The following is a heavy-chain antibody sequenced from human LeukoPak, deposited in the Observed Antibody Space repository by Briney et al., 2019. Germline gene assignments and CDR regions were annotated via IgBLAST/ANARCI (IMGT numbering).Heavy chain of an antibody. CDR3: VRDWDHFDFDS. CDR1: GFTFGNYW. Sequence: PGGSLRLSCAASGFTFGNYWMHWVRQAPGEGLVWVSRIKGDGSHTIYADSVKGRFTISRDNAKNTLYLQMKSLRAEDTAVYYCVRDWDHFDFDSWGQGTLVTVSS. V-gene: IGHV3-74*01. J-gene: IGHJ5*01. CDR2: IKGDGSHT. D-gene: IGHD3-9*01.